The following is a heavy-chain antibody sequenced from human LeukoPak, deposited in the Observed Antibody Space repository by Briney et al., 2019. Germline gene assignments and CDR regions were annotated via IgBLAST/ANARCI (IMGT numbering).Heavy chain of an antibody. D-gene: IGHD7-27*01. V-gene: IGHV4-4*07. CDR2: IYTSGST. CDR1: GGSITDYY. CDR3: ARDWGSYYYYMDV. Sequence: PSETLSLTCTVSGGSITDYYWSWIRQPAGKGLEWIGRIYTSGSTNYNPSLKSRVTISVDTSKNQFSLKLSSVTAADTAVYYCARDWGSYYYYMDVWGKGTTVTVSS. J-gene: IGHJ6*03.